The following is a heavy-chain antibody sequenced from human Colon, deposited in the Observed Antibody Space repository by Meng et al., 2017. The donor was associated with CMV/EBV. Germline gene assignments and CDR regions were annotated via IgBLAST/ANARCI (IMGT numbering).Heavy chain of an antibody. V-gene: IGHV1-2*02. Sequence: QVQLVQFGNEGKKPGASVKVSCKTSGYTFTAKQLNWVRHAPGQGLEWMGWIYPQNGGTYFAQKFQGRVTMTSDTSISTAYMELSSLTSDDTDIYYCIKEDWYFDFWGQGTLVTVSS. J-gene: IGHJ4*02. CDR1: GYTFTAKQ. CDR2: IYPQNGGT. D-gene: IGHD2-21*01. CDR3: IKEDWYFDF.